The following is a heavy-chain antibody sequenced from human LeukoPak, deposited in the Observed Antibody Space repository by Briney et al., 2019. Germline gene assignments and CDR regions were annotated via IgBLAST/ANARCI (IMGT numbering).Heavy chain of an antibody. V-gene: IGHV3-21*01. J-gene: IGHJ4*02. Sequence: GGSLRLSCAASGFTFSSYSMNWVRQAPGKGLEWVSSISSSSSYIYYADSVKSRFTISRDNAKNSLYLQMNSLRAEDTAVYYCARADYDYVWGSYRFPFDYWGQGTLVTVSS. CDR1: GFTFSSYS. D-gene: IGHD3-16*02. CDR3: ARADYDYVWGSYRFPFDY. CDR2: ISSSSSYI.